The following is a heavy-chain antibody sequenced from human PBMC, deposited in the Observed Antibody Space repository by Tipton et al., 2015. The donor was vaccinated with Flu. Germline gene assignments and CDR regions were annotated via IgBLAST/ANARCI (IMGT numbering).Heavy chain of an antibody. Sequence: SLRLSCAASGFTFSNAWMSWVRQAPGKGLEWVGRIKSKTDGGTTDYAAPVKGRFTISRDDSKNTLYLQMNSLKTEDTAVYYCTTEAIFGVVITDWYFDLWGRGTLVTVSS. V-gene: IGHV3-15*01. CDR2: IKSKTDGGTT. CDR3: TTEAIFGVVITDWYFDL. D-gene: IGHD3-3*01. J-gene: IGHJ2*01. CDR1: GFTFSNAW.